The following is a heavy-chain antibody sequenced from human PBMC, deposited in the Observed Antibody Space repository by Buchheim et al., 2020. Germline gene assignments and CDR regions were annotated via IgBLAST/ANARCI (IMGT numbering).Heavy chain of an antibody. Sequence: EEQLVESGGGLVKPGGSLRLSCAASGFTFSDAWMNWVRQAPGKGLEWVGRIKREADGGTAGDGAPVRGRFTLSRAVSKDTLYLQMNSLRAEDTAVYYCTTSTVVSATYWYFNVWGRGTL. V-gene: IGHV3-15*07. CDR2: IKREADGGTA. D-gene: IGHD2-21*02. CDR3: TTSTVVSATYWYFNV. CDR1: GFTFSDAW. J-gene: IGHJ2*01.